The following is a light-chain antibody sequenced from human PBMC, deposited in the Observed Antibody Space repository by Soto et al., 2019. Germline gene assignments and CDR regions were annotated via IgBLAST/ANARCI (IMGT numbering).Light chain of an antibody. Sequence: SYELTQPPSVSVAPGQTARIICGGINIASKSVHWYQQKPGQAPVLVVYDDSDRPSGIPERISGSNSGNTASLTISGLQAEDEADYYCCSYAGSYVFGTGTKLTVL. CDR3: CSYAGSYV. CDR2: DDS. CDR1: NIASKS. V-gene: IGLV3-21*02. J-gene: IGLJ1*01.